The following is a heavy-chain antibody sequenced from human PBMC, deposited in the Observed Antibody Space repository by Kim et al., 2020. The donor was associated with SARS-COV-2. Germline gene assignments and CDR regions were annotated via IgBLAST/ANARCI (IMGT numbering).Heavy chain of an antibody. V-gene: IGHV3-48*02. CDR1: GFNFNIYS. CDR3: TRGLQLAFDF. J-gene: IGHJ4*02. CDR2: ITSSSSTI. Sequence: GGSLRLSCAASGFNFNIYSMNWVRQAPGRGLEWVSYITSSSSTIYYADSVKGRFTISRDNAKNSLDLQMNSLRDEDTAVYYCTRGLQLAFDFWGQGSLVTVSS.